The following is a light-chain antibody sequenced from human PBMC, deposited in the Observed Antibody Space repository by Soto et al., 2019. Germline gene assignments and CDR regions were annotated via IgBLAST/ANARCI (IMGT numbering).Light chain of an antibody. Sequence: QSALTQPASVSGSPGQSITISCTGASSDVGTFSLVSWYQQHPGKAPKLIIYEGNKRPSGVSSRFSGFKSGDTVSLTVFGLQAEDEADYYCCSYATSSTYVFGTGTKVTVL. CDR3: CSYATSSTYV. J-gene: IGLJ1*01. CDR1: SSDVGTFSL. CDR2: EGN. V-gene: IGLV2-23*01.